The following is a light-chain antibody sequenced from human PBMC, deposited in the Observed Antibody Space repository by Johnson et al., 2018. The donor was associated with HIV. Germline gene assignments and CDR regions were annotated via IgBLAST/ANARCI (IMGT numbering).Light chain of an antibody. J-gene: IGLJ1*01. CDR3: GTWDTSLSAGGV. V-gene: IGLV1-51*02. CDR2: KNN. Sequence: QPMLTQPPSVSAAPGQKVTISCSGSSSTIGDNYVSWYQVLPGTAPKLLIYKNNQRPSGIPDRFSGSKSGTSATLGINGLQTGDEADYYCGTWDTSLSAGGVFGTGTKVTVL. CDR1: SSTIGDNY.